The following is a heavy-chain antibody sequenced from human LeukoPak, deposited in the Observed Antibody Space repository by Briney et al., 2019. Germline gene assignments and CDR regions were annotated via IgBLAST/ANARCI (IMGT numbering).Heavy chain of an antibody. CDR1: GFTVSSNY. CDR3: ARGEKSWINGFDL. Sequence: GGSLRLSCVASGFTVSSNYMNWVRQAPGKGLEWVSVIYSGGSTYYADSVKGRFTISRDNVKNTLYLQMNSLRAEDTAVYYCARGEKSWINGFDLWGQGTLVTVSS. J-gene: IGHJ4*02. CDR2: IYSGGST. V-gene: IGHV3-66*01. D-gene: IGHD2-8*01.